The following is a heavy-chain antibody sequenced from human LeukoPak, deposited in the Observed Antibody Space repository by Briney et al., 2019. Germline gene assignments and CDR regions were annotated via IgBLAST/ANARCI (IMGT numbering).Heavy chain of an antibody. Sequence: PSETLSLTCTVSGGSISSYYWSWIRQPAGKGLEWIGRIYTSGSTNYNPSLKSRVTMSVDTSKNQFSLKLSSVTAADTAVYYCARDNYDSWSGTPNSNYYYYYMDVWGKGTTVTVSS. D-gene: IGHD3-3*01. CDR3: ARDNYDSWSGTPNSNYYYYYMDV. V-gene: IGHV4-4*07. CDR2: IYTSGST. J-gene: IGHJ6*03. CDR1: GGSISSYY.